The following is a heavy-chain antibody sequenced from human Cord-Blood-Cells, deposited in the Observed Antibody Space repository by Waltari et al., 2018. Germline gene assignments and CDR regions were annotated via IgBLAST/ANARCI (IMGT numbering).Heavy chain of an antibody. J-gene: IGHJ3*02. CDR2: IYTRGGT. D-gene: IGHD6-19*01. CDR3: ARDEYSSGYSDI. CDR1: GGSISSYY. V-gene: IGHV4-4*07. Sequence: QVQLQESGPGLVKPSETLSLTCTVSGGSISSYYWSWIRQPAGKGLEWIGRIYTRGGTNYNPSLKSRVTMSVDTSKNQFSLKLSAVTAADTAVYYCARDEYSSGYSDIWGQGTMVTVSS.